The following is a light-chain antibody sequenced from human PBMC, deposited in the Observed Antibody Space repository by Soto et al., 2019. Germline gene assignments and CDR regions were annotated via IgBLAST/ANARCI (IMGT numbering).Light chain of an antibody. CDR1: NSNIGAGYD. Sequence: QSVLTQPPSVSGAPGQRVTISCTGGNSNIGAGYDVQWYQQFPGIAPTLLSYDTTTRPPGVPDRFSGSESGTSASLAITGLQAEDEGDYYCQSYDRSLSGSVFGGGTNLTVL. V-gene: IGLV1-40*01. J-gene: IGLJ3*02. CDR3: QSYDRSLSGSV. CDR2: DTT.